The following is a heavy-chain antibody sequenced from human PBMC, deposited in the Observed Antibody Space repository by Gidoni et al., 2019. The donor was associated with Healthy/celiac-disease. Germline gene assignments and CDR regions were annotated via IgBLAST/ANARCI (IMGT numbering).Heavy chain of an antibody. D-gene: IGHD2-2*01. CDR3: ARDNYCSSTSCYSD. CDR2: ISSSSSYI. Sequence: EVQLVESGGGLVKPGGSLRLSCAASGFTFSSYSMNWVRQAPGKGLEWVSSISSSSSYIYYADSVKGRFTISRDNAKNSLYLQMNSLRAEDTAVYYCARDNYCSSTSCYSDWGQGTLVTVSS. CDR1: GFTFSSYS. J-gene: IGHJ4*02. V-gene: IGHV3-21*01.